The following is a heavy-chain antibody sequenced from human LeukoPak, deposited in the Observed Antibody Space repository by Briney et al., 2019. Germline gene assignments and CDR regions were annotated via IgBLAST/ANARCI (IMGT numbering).Heavy chain of an antibody. Sequence: SETLSLTCTVSGGSISSARHYWSWIRQLPGKGLEWIGCIYYGGTTYYHPSLKSRVTISIDTSKNLFSLKLTSVTAADKAVYYCARDNDHYGMDVWGQGTMVTVSS. D-gene: IGHD1-1*01. CDR3: ARDNDHYGMDV. V-gene: IGHV4-31*03. CDR2: IYYGGTT. CDR1: GGSISSARHY. J-gene: IGHJ6*02.